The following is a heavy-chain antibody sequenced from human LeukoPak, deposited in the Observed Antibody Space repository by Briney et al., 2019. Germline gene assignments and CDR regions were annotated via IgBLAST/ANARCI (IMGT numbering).Heavy chain of an antibody. V-gene: IGHV1-18*01. CDR1: GYTFTSYX. Sequence: XGYTFTSYXXXXXRQAXGQGLXXXXWISAYNGNTNYAQKLQGRVTMTTDTSTSTAYMELRSLRSDDTAVYYCARDKSIEAGFDYWGQGTLVTVSS. CDR2: ISAYNGNT. CDR3: ARDKSIEAGFDY. D-gene: IGHD6-6*01. J-gene: IGHJ4*02.